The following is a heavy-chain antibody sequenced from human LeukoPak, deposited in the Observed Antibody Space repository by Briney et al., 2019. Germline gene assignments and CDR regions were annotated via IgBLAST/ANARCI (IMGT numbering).Heavy chain of an antibody. V-gene: IGHV3-23*01. CDR1: GFTFSTYG. J-gene: IGHJ1*01. CDR2: VSSTGGTT. CDR3: ATDYYNDFQH. D-gene: IGHD1-26*01. Sequence: GGSLRLSCAASGFTFSTYGMSWVRQAPGKRLEWVSAVSSTGGTTYYADSVKGRFTISRDNSKNSLYLQMNSLRAEDTAVYYCATDYYNDFQHWGQGTLVTVSS.